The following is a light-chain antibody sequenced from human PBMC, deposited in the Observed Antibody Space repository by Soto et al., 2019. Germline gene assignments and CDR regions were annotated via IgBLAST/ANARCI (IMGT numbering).Light chain of an antibody. Sequence: QSVLTQPPSASGTPGQRVTISCSGSSSNIGSNYVYWYQQLPGTAPRLLIYKNYQRPSGVPDRFSGSKSGTSASPAISGLRSEDEADYYCAAWDDSLRAVFGGGTKLTVL. J-gene: IGLJ7*01. V-gene: IGLV1-47*01. CDR2: KNY. CDR1: SSNIGSNY. CDR3: AAWDDSLRAV.